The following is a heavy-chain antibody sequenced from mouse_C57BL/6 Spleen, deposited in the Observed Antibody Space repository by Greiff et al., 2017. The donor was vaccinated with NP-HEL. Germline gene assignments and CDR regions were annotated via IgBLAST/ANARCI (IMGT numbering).Heavy chain of an antibody. CDR3: TRWTVVARYFDV. CDR2: IDPETGGT. V-gene: IGHV1-15*01. J-gene: IGHJ1*03. D-gene: IGHD1-1*01. CDR1: GYTFTDYE. Sequence: VQLQQSGAELVRPGASVTLSCKASGYTFTDYEMHWVKQTPVHGLEWIGAIDPETGGTAYNQKFKGKAILTADKSSSTAYMELRSLTSEDSAVYYCTRWTVVARYFDVWGTGTTVTVSS.